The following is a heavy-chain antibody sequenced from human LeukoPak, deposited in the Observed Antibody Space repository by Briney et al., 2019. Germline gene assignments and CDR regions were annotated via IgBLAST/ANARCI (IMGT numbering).Heavy chain of an antibody. D-gene: IGHD1-26*01. CDR2: IWHDGSPK. CDR3: VTHYKWDLLVLAFDF. Sequence: PGGSLRLSCAVSGIPFSKYGMHWVRQAPGKGLEWVATIWHDGSPKMYADSAKGRFTISRDDSKNMLYLQMNSLRADDTAEYYCVTHYKWDLLVLAFDFWGQGTRVTVSS. V-gene: IGHV3-33*01. CDR1: GIPFSKYG. J-gene: IGHJ3*01.